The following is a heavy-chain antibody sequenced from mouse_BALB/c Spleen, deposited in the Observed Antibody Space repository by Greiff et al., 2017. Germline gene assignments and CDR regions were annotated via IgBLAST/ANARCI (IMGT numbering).Heavy chain of an antibody. CDR3: ARGLITTGVFDY. CDR2: ISSGGST. CDR1: GFTFSSYA. D-gene: IGHD1-1*01. Sequence: EVKLMESGGGLVKPGGSLKLSCAASGFTFSSYAMSWVRQTPEKRLEWVASISSGGSTYYPDSVKGRCTISRDNARNILYLQMSSLRSEDTAMYYCARGLITTGVFDYWGQGTTLTVSS. V-gene: IGHV5-6-5*01. J-gene: IGHJ2*01.